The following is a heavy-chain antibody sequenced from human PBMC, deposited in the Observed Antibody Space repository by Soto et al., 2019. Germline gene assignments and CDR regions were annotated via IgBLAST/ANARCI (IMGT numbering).Heavy chain of an antibody. CDR1: GGSISSYY. D-gene: IGHD6-25*01. V-gene: IGHV4-59*01. CDR2: IYYSGST. CDR3: ASGGGSLDY. Sequence: QVQLQESGPGLVKPSETLSLTCTVSGGSISSYYWSWIRQPPGKGLEWIGYIYYSGSTNYNPSLKSRVTISVDTSKNQFSLKLSSVTAADTAVYYCASGGGSLDYWGQGTLVTVSS. J-gene: IGHJ4*02.